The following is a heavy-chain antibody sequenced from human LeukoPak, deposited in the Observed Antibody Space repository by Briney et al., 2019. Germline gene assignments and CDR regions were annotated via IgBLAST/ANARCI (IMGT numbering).Heavy chain of an antibody. CDR1: GYTFTDYY. D-gene: IGHD2-15*01. J-gene: IGHJ3*02. Sequence: ASVKVSCKASGYTFTDYYIHWVRQAPGQGLEWMGWINPSSGGTNYPQRFQGWVTMTRDTSISTAYMELSRLRSDDTAVYYCARDRGFDCSGGSCYPSDAFDIWGQGTMVTVSS. V-gene: IGHV1-2*04. CDR3: ARDRGFDCSGGSCYPSDAFDI. CDR2: INPSSGGT.